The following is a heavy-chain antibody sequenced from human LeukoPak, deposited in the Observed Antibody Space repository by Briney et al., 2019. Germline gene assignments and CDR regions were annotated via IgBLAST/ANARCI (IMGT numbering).Heavy chain of an antibody. CDR2: ITNTGGVT. Sequence: GGSLRLSCAASGFTFSTYAMSWVRQAPGKGLEWVSGITNTGGVTLYADSVKGRLTVSRDNSKNTMYLQMNSLRAEDTALYYCARDRSGSYPNWFDPWGQGTLVTVSS. CDR3: ARDRSGSYPNWFDP. CDR1: GFTFSTYA. J-gene: IGHJ5*02. D-gene: IGHD3-10*01. V-gene: IGHV3-23*01.